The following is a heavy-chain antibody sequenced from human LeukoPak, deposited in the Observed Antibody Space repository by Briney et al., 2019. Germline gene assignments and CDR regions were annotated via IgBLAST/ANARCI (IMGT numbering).Heavy chain of an antibody. CDR1: GFTFSNNW. J-gene: IGHJ4*02. CDR2: INTDGRST. CDR3: ARGKGGSGYSIDY. D-gene: IGHD3-3*01. V-gene: IGHV3-74*01. Sequence: GGSLRLSCAASGFTFSNNWMHWVRQVPGKGLVWVSRINTDGRSTGYADSVKGRFTISRDNAENTLYLQMNSLRAEDTAVYYCARGKGGSGYSIDYWGQGTLVTVSS.